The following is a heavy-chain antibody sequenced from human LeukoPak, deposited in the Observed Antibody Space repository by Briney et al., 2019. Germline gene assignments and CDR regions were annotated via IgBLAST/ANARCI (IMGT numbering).Heavy chain of an antibody. CDR3: AAYYYDSSGYSVFDY. Sequence: GASVKVSCKASGYTFTSYAMHWVRQAPGQGLEWMGWINPNSGGTNYAQKFQGRVTMTRDTSISTAYMELSRLRSDDTAVYYCAAYYYDSSGYSVFDYWGQGTLVTVSS. J-gene: IGHJ4*02. D-gene: IGHD3-22*01. V-gene: IGHV1-2*02. CDR2: INPNSGGT. CDR1: GYTFTSYA.